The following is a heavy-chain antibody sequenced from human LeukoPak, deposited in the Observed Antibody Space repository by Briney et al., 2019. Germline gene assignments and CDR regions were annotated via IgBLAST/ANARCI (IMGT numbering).Heavy chain of an antibody. CDR1: GGSLSSGSYY. V-gene: IGHV4-61*02. Sequence: SETLSLTCTVSGGSLSSGSYYWSWIRQPAGKGLEWIGRIYTSGSTNYNPSLKSRVTISVDTSKNQFSLKLSSVTAADTAVYYCARSGYSYGFYYYYYMDVWGEGTTDTVSS. J-gene: IGHJ6*03. CDR2: IYTSGST. CDR3: ARSGYSYGFYYYYYMDV. D-gene: IGHD5-18*01.